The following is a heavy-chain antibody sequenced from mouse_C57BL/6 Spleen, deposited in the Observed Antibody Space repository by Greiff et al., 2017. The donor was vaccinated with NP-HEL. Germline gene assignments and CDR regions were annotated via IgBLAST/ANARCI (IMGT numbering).Heavy chain of an antibody. CDR1: GYTFTDYY. CDR3: ARFITTVADY. Sequence: EVQLQQSGPVLVKPGASVKMSCKASGYTFTDYYMNWVKQSHGKSLEWIGVINPYNGGTSYNQKFKGKATLTVDKSSSTAYMELNSLTSEDSAVYYCARFITTVADYWGQGTTLTVSS. CDR2: INPYNGGT. V-gene: IGHV1-19*01. D-gene: IGHD1-1*01. J-gene: IGHJ2*01.